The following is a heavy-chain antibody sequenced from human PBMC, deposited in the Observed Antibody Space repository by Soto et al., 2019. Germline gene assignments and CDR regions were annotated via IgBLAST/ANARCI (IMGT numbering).Heavy chain of an antibody. CDR1: GGSISSSY. J-gene: IGHJ4*02. D-gene: IGHD5-12*01. V-gene: IGHV4-59*01. CDR2: IYYSGST. CDR3: ARGRDGYHIPVPWQY. Sequence: QVQLQESGPGLVKPSETLSLTCTVSGGSISSSYGSWIRQPPEKGLEWIGYIYYSGSTNYNPSLKSRVTISIDTSKNQFSLKLTSVTAADTAVYYCARGRDGYHIPVPWQYWGQGTLVTVSS.